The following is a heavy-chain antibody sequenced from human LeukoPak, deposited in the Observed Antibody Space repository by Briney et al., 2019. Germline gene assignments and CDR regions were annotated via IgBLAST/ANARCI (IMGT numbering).Heavy chain of an antibody. CDR2: INPNSGGT. Sequence: PGASVKVSCKASGYTFTGYHMHWVRQAPGQGLEWMGRINPNSGGTNYAQKFQGRVTMTRDTSISTAYMELSRLRSDDTAVYYCARDLRRYDSSGYGYWGQGTLVTVSS. V-gene: IGHV1-2*06. CDR1: GYTFTGYH. D-gene: IGHD3-22*01. J-gene: IGHJ4*02. CDR3: ARDLRRYDSSGYGY.